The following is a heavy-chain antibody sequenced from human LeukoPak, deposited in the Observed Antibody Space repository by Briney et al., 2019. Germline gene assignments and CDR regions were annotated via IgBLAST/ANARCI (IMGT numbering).Heavy chain of an antibody. CDR1: GGSISNYY. CDR2: IYNSGST. CDR3: ARGNKRAIDY. V-gene: IGHV4-59*01. Sequence: SETLSLTCTVSGGSISNYYWNWIRQPPGKGLEWTGYIYNSGSTNYNPSLKSRVTMSVNTSKNQFSLNLSSVTAADTAVYYCARGNKRAIDYWGQGTLVTVSS. D-gene: IGHD4-23*01. J-gene: IGHJ4*02.